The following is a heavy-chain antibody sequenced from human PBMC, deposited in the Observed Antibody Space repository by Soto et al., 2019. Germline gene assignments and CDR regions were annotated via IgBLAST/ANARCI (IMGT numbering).Heavy chain of an antibody. D-gene: IGHD1-7*01. J-gene: IGHJ4*02. Sequence: SETLSLTCAVSGGSFTSNNWWTWVRQPPGQGLEWIGEIYRTGSTNYNPSLKSRVTISLDKSENQFSLKVTSLTAADTAVYYCASRDPGTSIDYWGQGTLVTVSS. CDR3: ASRDPGTSIDY. CDR1: GGSFTSNNW. V-gene: IGHV4-4*02. CDR2: IYRTGST.